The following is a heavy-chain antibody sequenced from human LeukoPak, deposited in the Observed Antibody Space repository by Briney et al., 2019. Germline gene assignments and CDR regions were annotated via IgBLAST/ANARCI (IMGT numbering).Heavy chain of an antibody. V-gene: IGHV1-18*01. CDR1: GYTFTSYG. CDR2: ISAYNGNT. D-gene: IGHD5-18*01. J-gene: IGHJ3*02. CDR3: ARAGSGYSYGPDAFDI. Sequence: GASVKVSCKASGYTFTSYGISWVRQAPGQGLEWMGWISAYNGNTNYAQKLQGRVTMTTDTSTSTAYMELRSLRSDDTAVYYCARAGSGYSYGPDAFDIWGQGTMVTVSS.